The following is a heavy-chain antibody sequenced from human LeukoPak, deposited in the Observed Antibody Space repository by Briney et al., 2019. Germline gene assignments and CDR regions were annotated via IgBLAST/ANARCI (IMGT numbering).Heavy chain of an antibody. CDR1: GFTFSSYA. CDR2: ISYDGSNK. D-gene: IGHD2/OR15-2a*01. CDR3: ARDQRSFPFDP. V-gene: IGHV3-30-3*01. Sequence: GGSLRLSCAASGFTFSSYAMHWVRQAPGKGLEWVAVISYDGSNKYYADSVKGRFTISRDNSKNTLYLQMNSLRAEDTAVYYCARDQRSFPFDPWGQGTLVTVSS. J-gene: IGHJ5*02.